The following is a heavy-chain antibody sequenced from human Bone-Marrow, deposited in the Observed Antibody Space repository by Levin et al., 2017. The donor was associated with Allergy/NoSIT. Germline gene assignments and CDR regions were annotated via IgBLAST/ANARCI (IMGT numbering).Heavy chain of an antibody. V-gene: IGHV3-21*01. CDR1: GFTFSSYS. CDR3: AREVIYYYYMDV. D-gene: IGHD3-10*01. Sequence: ASVKVSCAASGFTFSSYSMNWVRQAPGKGLEWVSSISSSSSYIYYADSVKGRFTISRDNAKNSLYLQMNSLRAEDTAVYYCAREVIYYYYMDVWGKGTTVTVSS. J-gene: IGHJ6*03. CDR2: ISSSSSYI.